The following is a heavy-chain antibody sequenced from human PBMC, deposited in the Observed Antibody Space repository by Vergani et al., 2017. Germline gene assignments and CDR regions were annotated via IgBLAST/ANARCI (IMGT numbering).Heavy chain of an antibody. CDR2: IYYSGST. V-gene: IGHV4-61*10. Sequence: QVQLQESGPGLVKPSETLSLTCTVSGGSVSSGSYYWSWIRQPDGKGLEWIEYIYYSGSTNSNPSLKSRVTISVDTSMTQCSLKLSSVTAADPAVYYCAREIHCSGGSCYTDYYYMDVWGKGTTVTVSS. J-gene: IGHJ6*03. CDR1: GGSVSSGSYY. CDR3: AREIHCSGGSCYTDYYYMDV. D-gene: IGHD2-15*01.